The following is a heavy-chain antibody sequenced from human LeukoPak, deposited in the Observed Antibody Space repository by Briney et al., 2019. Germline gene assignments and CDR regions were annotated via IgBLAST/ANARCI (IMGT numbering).Heavy chain of an antibody. J-gene: IGHJ4*02. Sequence: GASVKVSCKASGYTFTSYDINWVRQATGQGLEWMGWMNPNSGNTGYAQKFQGRVTMTRNTSISTAYMELSSLRSEDTAVYYCARVTTYYYDSSGYYAYWGQGTLVTVSS. V-gene: IGHV1-8*01. CDR2: MNPNSGNT. CDR1: GYTFTSYD. D-gene: IGHD3-22*01. CDR3: ARVTTYYYDSSGYYAY.